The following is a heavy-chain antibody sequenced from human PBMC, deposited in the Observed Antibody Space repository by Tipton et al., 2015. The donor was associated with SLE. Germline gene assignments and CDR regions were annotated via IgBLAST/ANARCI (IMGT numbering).Heavy chain of an antibody. D-gene: IGHD3-10*01. V-gene: IGHV1-18*01. CDR3: AREVYSGSYYYYYGMDV. CDR1: GYTFTSYG. Sequence: QSGPEVKNPGASVKVSCKASGYTFTSYGISWVRQAPGQGLEWMGWISTYNGNTHYAQNLQGRVTMTTYTSTSTAYMELRSLRSDDTAVYYCAREVYSGSYYYYYGMDVWGQGTTVTIS. J-gene: IGHJ6*02. CDR2: ISTYNGNT.